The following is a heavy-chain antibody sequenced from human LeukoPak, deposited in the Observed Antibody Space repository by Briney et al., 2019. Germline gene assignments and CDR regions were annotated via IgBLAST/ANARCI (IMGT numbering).Heavy chain of an antibody. Sequence: PGGSLRLSCAASGFTFSSYWMSWVRQAPGKGLEWVANIKQDGSEKYYVDSVKGRFTISRDNAKNSLYLQMNSLRAEDTAVYYCARDLGAPNYYDSSGYGSWGQGTLVTVSS. CDR1: GFTFSSYW. V-gene: IGHV3-7*01. J-gene: IGHJ5*02. CDR3: ARDLGAPNYYDSSGYGS. CDR2: IKQDGSEK. D-gene: IGHD3-22*01.